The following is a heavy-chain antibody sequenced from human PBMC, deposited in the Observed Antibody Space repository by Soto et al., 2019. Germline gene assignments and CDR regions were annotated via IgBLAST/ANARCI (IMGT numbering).Heavy chain of an antibody. V-gene: IGHV1-58*02. J-gene: IGHJ5*02. CDR1: GFTFTSYG. CDR2: IVVGSGNT. Sequence: ASVKVSCKASGFTFTSYGINCVRQAPGQGLEWIGWIVVGSGNTNYAQKFQERVTITRDMSTSTAYMELSSLRSEDTAVYYCAADLFKDCSGGSCYSSWFDPWGQGTLVTVSS. CDR3: AADLFKDCSGGSCYSSWFDP. D-gene: IGHD2-15*01.